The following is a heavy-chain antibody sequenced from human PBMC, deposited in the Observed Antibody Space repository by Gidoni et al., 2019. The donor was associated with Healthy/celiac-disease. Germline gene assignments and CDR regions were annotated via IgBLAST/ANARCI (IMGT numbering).Heavy chain of an antibody. J-gene: IGHJ6*02. D-gene: IGHD5-18*01. CDR2: IYHSGST. Sequence: QLQLQESGSGLVKPSQTLSLTCAVPARSISSGGYSWSWIRQPPGKGLEWIGYIYHSGSTYYNPSLKSRVTISVDRSKNQFSLKLSCVTAADTAVYYCARDLGYSYGNYGMDVWGQGTTVTVSS. CDR3: ARDLGYSYGNYGMDV. CDR1: ARSISSGGYS. V-gene: IGHV4-30-2*01.